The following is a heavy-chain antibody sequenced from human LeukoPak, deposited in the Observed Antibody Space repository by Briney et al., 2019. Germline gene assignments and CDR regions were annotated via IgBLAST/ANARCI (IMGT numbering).Heavy chain of an antibody. CDR2: INHSGST. CDR3: ARTDSSGYYYRRWFFFDY. V-gene: IGHV4-34*01. Sequence: SETLSLTCAVYGGSFSGYYWSWIRQPPGKGLEWIGEINHSGSTNYNPSLKSRVTISADTSKNQFSLKLSSVTAADTAVYYCARTDSSGYYYRRWFFFDYWGQGTLVTVSS. J-gene: IGHJ4*02. CDR1: GGSFSGYY. D-gene: IGHD3-22*01.